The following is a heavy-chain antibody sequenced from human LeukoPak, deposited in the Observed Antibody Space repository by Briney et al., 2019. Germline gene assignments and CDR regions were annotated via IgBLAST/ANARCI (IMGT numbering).Heavy chain of an antibody. CDR3: AAAGTGGIDY. Sequence: SETLSLTCSVSGGFISSYYWSWIRQPPGKGLEWIGYIYYTGSINYNPSLKSRVTMSVDTSKNQFSLKLSSVTAADTAVYYCAAAGTGGIDYWGQGTLVTVSS. J-gene: IGHJ4*02. CDR2: IYYTGSI. CDR1: GGFISSYY. V-gene: IGHV4-59*12. D-gene: IGHD6-13*01.